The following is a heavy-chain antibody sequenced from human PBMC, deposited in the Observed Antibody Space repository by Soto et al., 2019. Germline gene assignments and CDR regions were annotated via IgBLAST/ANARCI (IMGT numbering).Heavy chain of an antibody. CDR2: IYYSGST. D-gene: IGHD3-10*01. CDR3: ASMGYHYGSGSYPLDY. V-gene: IGHV4-59*08. Sequence: SETLSLTCVVSGGSLSSYYWSWIRQPPGKGLEWIGYIYYSGSTYYNPSLKSRVTISVDTSKNQFSLNLRSVTAADTAVYYCASMGYHYGSGSYPLDYWGQATLVTVSS. CDR1: GGSLSSYY. J-gene: IGHJ4*02.